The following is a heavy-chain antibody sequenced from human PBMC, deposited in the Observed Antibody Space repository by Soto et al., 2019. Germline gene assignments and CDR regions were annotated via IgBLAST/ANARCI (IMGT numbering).Heavy chain of an antibody. Sequence: ASVKVSCKASGYTFTSYDINWVRQATGQGLEWMGWMNPNSGNTGYAQKFQGRVTMTRDTSISTAYMELSSLRSEDTAVYYCASGEYSCRGDYYYMDVWGKGTTVTVSS. CDR3: ASGEYSCRGDYYYMDV. V-gene: IGHV1-8*01. J-gene: IGHJ6*03. D-gene: IGHD5-12*01. CDR2: MNPNSGNT. CDR1: GYTFTSYD.